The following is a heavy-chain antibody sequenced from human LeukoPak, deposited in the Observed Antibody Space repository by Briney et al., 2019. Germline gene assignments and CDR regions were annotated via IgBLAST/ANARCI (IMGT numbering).Heavy chain of an antibody. J-gene: IGHJ4*02. V-gene: IGHV4-4*02. CDR1: GASINSHSW. CDR3: AYNRNFALDN. Sequence: PSETLSLTCAVSGASINSHSWWSWVRRPPGKGLEWIGEIYHTGDANYKPSLRSRVTMSVDTSKNHFSLKLTSVTAADTAVYYCAYNRNFALDNWGQGTLVTVSS. CDR2: IYHTGDA. D-gene: IGHD1-14*01.